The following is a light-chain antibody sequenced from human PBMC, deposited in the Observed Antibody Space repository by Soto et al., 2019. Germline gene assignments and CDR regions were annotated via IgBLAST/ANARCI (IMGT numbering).Light chain of an antibody. V-gene: IGKV3-15*01. CDR1: QSVNSN. J-gene: IGKJ4*01. CDR2: VAS. Sequence: EIVMTQSPATLSVSPGERVTLSCRASQSVNSNLAWYQQKPGQTPKLLIYVASTRATGIPARFSGSGSGTEFTLIISSLQSEDLAIYYCQQYNAWPHSFGGGTKVEFK. CDR3: QQYNAWPHS.